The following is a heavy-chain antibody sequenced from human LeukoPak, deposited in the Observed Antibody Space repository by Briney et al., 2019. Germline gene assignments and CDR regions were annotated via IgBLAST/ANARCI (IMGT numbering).Heavy chain of an antibody. J-gene: IGHJ5*02. D-gene: IGHD2-15*01. V-gene: IGHV4-59*01. Sequence: SETLSLTCTVSGGSISSYYWSWIRQPPGKGLEWIGYIYYSGSTNYNPSLKSRVTISVDTSKNQFSLKLSSVTAADTAVYYCERVGGYCSGGSCLNWFDPWGQGTLVTVSS. CDR1: GGSISSYY. CDR3: ERVGGYCSGGSCLNWFDP. CDR2: IYYSGST.